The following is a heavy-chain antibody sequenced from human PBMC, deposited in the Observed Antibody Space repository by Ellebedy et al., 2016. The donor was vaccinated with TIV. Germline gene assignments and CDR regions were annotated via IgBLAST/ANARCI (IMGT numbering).Heavy chain of an antibody. CDR3: ARDLGYYDILIGYRPRFYYGMDV. Sequence: PGGSLRLSCAASGFTFSSYGMHWVRQAPGKGLEWVAVISYDGSNKYYADSVKGRFTISRDNSKNMLYLQMNSLRAEDTAVYYCARDLGYYDILIGYRPRFYYGMDVWGQGTTVTVSS. D-gene: IGHD3-9*01. CDR2: ISYDGSNK. V-gene: IGHV3-30*03. CDR1: GFTFSSYG. J-gene: IGHJ6*02.